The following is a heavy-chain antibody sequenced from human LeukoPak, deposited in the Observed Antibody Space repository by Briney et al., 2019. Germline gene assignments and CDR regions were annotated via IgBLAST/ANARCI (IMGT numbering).Heavy chain of an antibody. CDR2: INHSGST. CDR1: GGSISSGGYY. J-gene: IGHJ5*02. D-gene: IGHD2-15*01. V-gene: IGHV4-30-2*01. CDR3: ARGGYGGKDNWFDP. Sequence: SQTLSLTCTVSGGSISSGGYYWSWIRQPPGKGLEWIGEINHSGSTNYNPSLKSRVTISVDTSKNQFSLKLSSVTAADTAVYYCARGGYGGKDNWFDPWGQGTLVTVSS.